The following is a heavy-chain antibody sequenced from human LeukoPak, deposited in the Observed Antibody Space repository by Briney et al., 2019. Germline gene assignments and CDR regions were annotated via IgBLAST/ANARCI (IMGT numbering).Heavy chain of an antibody. CDR3: ASETYYYGSDSYYKGQL. V-gene: IGHV3-23*01. Sequence: GGSLRLPCAASGFTFSSYAMSWVRQAPGKGLEWVSAISGSGGSTYYADSVKGRFTISRDNSKNTLYLQMNSLRAEDTAVYYCASETYYYGSDSYYKGQLWGQGTLVTVSS. J-gene: IGHJ4*02. CDR2: ISGSGGST. D-gene: IGHD3-10*01. CDR1: GFTFSSYA.